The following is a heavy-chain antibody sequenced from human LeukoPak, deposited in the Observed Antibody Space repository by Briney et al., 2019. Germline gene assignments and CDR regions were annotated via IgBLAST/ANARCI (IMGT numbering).Heavy chain of an antibody. J-gene: IGHJ4*02. Sequence: GGSLRLSCAASGFTFSDYYMSWVRQTPGKGLEWVSVIYSDGTTYYGDTVKGRFTISRDKAKNTLYLKMNSLRVDDTAVYYCARNRRYDCWGQGTLVTVSS. CDR1: GFTFSDYY. CDR3: ARNRRYDC. CDR2: IYSDGTT. V-gene: IGHV3-66*01. D-gene: IGHD3-16*02.